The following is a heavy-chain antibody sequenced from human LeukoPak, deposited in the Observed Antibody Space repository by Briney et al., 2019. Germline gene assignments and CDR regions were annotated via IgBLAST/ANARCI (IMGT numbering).Heavy chain of an antibody. D-gene: IGHD1-26*01. CDR3: AGIYSGSSYYFDY. Sequence: KTSQTLSLTCAISGDSVSSNSAAWNWIRQSPSRGLEWLGRTYYRHKWYNDYAVSVKSRITITPDTSKNQFSLQLNSVTPEDTAGYYCAGIYSGSSYYFDYWGQGTLVTVSS. CDR2: TYYRHKWYN. J-gene: IGHJ4*02. CDR1: GDSVSSNSAA. V-gene: IGHV6-1*01.